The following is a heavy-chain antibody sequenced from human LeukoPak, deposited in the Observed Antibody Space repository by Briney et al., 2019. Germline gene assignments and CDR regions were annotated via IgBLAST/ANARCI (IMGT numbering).Heavy chain of an antibody. CDR2: MNPNSGNT. V-gene: IGHV1-8*01. Sequence: ASVKVSCKASGYTFTSYDINWVRQATGQGLEWMGWMNPNSGNTGYAQKFQGRVTMTRYTSISTAYMELSSLRSEDTAVYYCARVPSSTRYYGIDVWGQGTTVTVSS. CDR3: ARVPSSTRYYGIDV. J-gene: IGHJ6*02. CDR1: GYTFTSYD. D-gene: IGHD2-2*01.